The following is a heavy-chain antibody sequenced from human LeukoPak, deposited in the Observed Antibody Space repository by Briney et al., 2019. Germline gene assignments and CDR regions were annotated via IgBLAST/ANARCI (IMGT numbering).Heavy chain of an antibody. J-gene: IGHJ6*02. CDR2: INPSGGST. CDR1: GYTFTSYY. V-gene: IGHV1-46*01. Sequence: ASVKVSCKASGYTFTSYYMHWVRQAPGQGLEWMGIINPSGGSTSYAQKFQGRVTMTRDTSTSTVYMELSSLRSEDTAVYYCARAKNARDPTVSYGMDVWGQGITVTVSS. CDR3: ARAKNARDPTVSYGMDV. D-gene: IGHD4-17*01.